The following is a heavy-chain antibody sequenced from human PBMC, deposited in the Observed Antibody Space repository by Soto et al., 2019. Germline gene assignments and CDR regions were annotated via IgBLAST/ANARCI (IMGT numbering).Heavy chain of an antibody. Sequence: LGLSCAASGFTFSNAWMSWVRQAPGKGLEWVGRIKSKTDGGTTDYAAPVKGRFTISRDDSKNTLYLQMNSLKTEDTAVYYCTTPYCTNGVCYDYYYGMDVWGQGTTVTVSS. CDR1: GFTFSNAW. V-gene: IGHV3-15*01. CDR2: IKSKTDGGTT. CDR3: TTPYCTNGVCYDYYYGMDV. J-gene: IGHJ6*02. D-gene: IGHD2-8*01.